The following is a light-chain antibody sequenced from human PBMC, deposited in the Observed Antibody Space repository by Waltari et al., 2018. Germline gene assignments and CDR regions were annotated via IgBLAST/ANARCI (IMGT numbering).Light chain of an antibody. V-gene: IGKV3-20*01. Sequence: IVLTQSPGTLSLSPGERATLSCRASQSVSRSLAWYQQKPGQAPKLLIYGESTRATGIPYRFTGSGSGTDFSLTISSLEPEDFAIYFCQHYVRLPATFGQGTKVEIK. CDR2: GES. J-gene: IGKJ1*01. CDR1: QSVSRS. CDR3: QHYVRLPAT.